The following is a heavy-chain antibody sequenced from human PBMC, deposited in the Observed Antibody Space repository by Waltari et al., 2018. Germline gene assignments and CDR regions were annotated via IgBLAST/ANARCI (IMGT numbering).Heavy chain of an antibody. J-gene: IGHJ4*02. CDR2: IINSGDST. V-gene: IGHV3-23*04. Sequence: EVKLVESGGGLVQPGRSLRISCAASGFTFDDYAMHWVRKAQGKGLEWVSPIINSGDSTYYAASVKGRFTISRDNSKNPMYLQMNSLVAEDTAVYYCAKFRGMVQGSSLLFDYWGQGALITVSS. CDR1: GFTFDDYA. D-gene: IGHD2-15*01. CDR3: AKFRGMVQGSSLLFDY.